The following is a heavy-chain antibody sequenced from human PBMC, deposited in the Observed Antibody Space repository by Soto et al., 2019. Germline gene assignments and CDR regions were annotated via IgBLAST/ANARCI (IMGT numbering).Heavy chain of an antibody. V-gene: IGHV3-7*01. CDR2: IKQDGSEK. CDR1: GFTFSSYW. CDR3: ARDRGRDNYYYYGMDV. D-gene: IGHD3-10*01. J-gene: IGHJ6*02. Sequence: GGSLRLSCAASGFTFSSYWMSWVRQAPGKGLEWVANIKQDGSEKYYVDSVKGRFTISRDNAKNSLYLQMNSLRAEDTAVYYCARDRGRDNYYYYGMDVWGQGTTVPVSS.